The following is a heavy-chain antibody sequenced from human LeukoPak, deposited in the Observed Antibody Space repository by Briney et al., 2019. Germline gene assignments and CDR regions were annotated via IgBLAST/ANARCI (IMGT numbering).Heavy chain of an antibody. Sequence: ASVKVSCKASGYTFNSYDINWVRQATGQGLEWMGWMNPNSGNTGYAQKFQGRVTMTRNTSISTAYMELSSLRSEDTAVYYCARVVFTMVRGGGFDPWGQGTLVTVSS. V-gene: IGHV1-8*01. J-gene: IGHJ5*02. CDR1: GYTFNSYD. CDR3: ARVVFTMVRGGGFDP. CDR2: MNPNSGNT. D-gene: IGHD3-10*01.